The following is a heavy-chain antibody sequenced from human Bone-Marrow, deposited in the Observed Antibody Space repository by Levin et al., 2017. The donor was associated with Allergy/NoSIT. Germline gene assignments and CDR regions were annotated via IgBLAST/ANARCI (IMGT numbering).Heavy chain of an antibody. Sequence: SETLSLICTVSGGSINNYYWSWIRQPPGKGLEWIGYIYYSGTTNYNPSLNSRLSISVDTSKNQFSLRLSSVTAADTAVYYCARDPSGYGGYFDYWGQGTLVTVSS. CDR2: IYYSGTT. J-gene: IGHJ4*02. CDR3: ARDPSGYGGYFDY. V-gene: IGHV4-59*01. CDR1: GGSINNYY. D-gene: IGHD5-12*01.